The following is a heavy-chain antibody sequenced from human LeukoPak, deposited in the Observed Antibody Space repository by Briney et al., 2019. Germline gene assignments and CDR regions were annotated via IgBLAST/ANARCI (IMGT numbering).Heavy chain of an antibody. V-gene: IGHV4-61*05. Sequence: SETLSLTCTVSGGSISTSSYYWGWVRQPPGKGLEWIGYIYYSGSTNYNPSLKSRVTISVDTSKNQFSLKLSSVTAADTAVYYCASGEWLQFAGHDAFDIWGQGTMVTVSS. CDR2: IYYSGST. CDR1: GGSISTSSYY. CDR3: ASGEWLQFAGHDAFDI. J-gene: IGHJ3*02. D-gene: IGHD5-24*01.